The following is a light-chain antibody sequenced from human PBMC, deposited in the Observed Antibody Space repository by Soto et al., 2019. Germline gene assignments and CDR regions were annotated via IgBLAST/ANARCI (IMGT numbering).Light chain of an antibody. J-gene: IGKJ5*01. CDR3: MQHIEYPIT. Sequence: ILVTQTALXLXVPPXQLASISCWAQHVLLDSDDGNTYLEWYLQKPGQSPQLLIYMLSYRASGVPDRFSGSGSGTDFTLRISRVEAEDVGVYYCMQHIEYPITFGQGTRLEI. CDR2: MLS. CDR1: HVLLDSDDGNTY. V-gene: IGKV2-40*01.